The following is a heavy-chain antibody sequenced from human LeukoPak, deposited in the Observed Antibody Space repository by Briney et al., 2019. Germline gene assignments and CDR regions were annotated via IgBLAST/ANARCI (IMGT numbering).Heavy chain of an antibody. CDR1: GYIFASYW. J-gene: IGHJ4*02. CDR3: TRYQVPPGRDYFDY. CDR2: INPGDCDT. D-gene: IGHD2-2*01. Sequence: GESLKSSSKGSGYIFASYWIGWVRQMPGKVLEWMGNINPGDCDTRYSPSFQGQVTMTVDKSINTAYLHWSSLKASDTAMYYCTRYQVPPGRDYFDYWGQGTLVTVSS. V-gene: IGHV5-51*01.